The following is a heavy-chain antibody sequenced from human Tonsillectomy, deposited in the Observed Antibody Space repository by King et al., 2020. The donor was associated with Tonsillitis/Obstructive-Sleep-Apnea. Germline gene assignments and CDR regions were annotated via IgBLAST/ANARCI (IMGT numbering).Heavy chain of an antibody. D-gene: IGHD6-19*01. V-gene: IGHV3-7*04. J-gene: IGHJ4*02. CDR2: IKQDGSEK. CDR3: AGGSGWIIDY. Sequence: VQLVESGGGLVQPGGSLRLSCAVSGFTFSSYWMNWVRQAPGKGLEWLANIKQDGSEKYYVDSVKGRFTISRDNAKNSLYLQMNSLRVEDTAVYYCAGGSGWIIDYWGQGPLVTVSS. CDR1: GFTFSSYW.